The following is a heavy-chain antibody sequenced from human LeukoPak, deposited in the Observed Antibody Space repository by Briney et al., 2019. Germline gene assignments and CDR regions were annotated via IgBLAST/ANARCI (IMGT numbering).Heavy chain of an antibody. Sequence: SETLSLTCTVSGGSISSGSYYWSWIRQPPGKGLEWIGYIYYSGSTNYNPSLKSRVTISVDTSKNQFSLKLSSVTAADTAVYYCAREEYSSGSNGMDVWGQGTTVTVSS. V-gene: IGHV4-61*01. J-gene: IGHJ6*02. CDR3: AREEYSSGSNGMDV. CDR1: GGSISSGSYY. D-gene: IGHD6-19*01. CDR2: IYYSGST.